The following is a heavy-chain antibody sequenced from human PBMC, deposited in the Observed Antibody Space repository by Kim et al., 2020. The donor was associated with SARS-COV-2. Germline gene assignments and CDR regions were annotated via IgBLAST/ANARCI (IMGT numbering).Heavy chain of an antibody. Sequence: GGSLRLSCAASGFTFTTYAMSWVRQAPGKGLEWVSVVGGSGDETYYADSVKGRFIISRDNSKNTLSLRMNDLRAEDTAVYYCVREPEQYYYGSGTIDFWGQGILVTVSS. V-gene: IGHV3-23*01. D-gene: IGHD3-10*01. CDR3: VREPEQYYYGSGTIDF. CDR2: VGGSGDET. J-gene: IGHJ4*02. CDR1: GFTFTTYA.